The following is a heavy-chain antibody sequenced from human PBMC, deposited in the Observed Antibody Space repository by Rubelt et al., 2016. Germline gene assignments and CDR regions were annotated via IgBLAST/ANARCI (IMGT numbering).Heavy chain of an antibody. V-gene: IGHV1-18*01. J-gene: IGHJ3*02. CDR1: GYTFTSYG. CDR3: ARGARRYSMDPRNAFDI. CDR2: ISAYNGNT. Sequence: QVQLVQSGAEVKKPGASVKVSCKASGYTFTSYGISWVRQAPGQGLEWMGWISAYNGNTNYAQKRQGRGTMTTDTSTSTAYMELRSLRSDDTAVYYCARGARRYSMDPRNAFDIWGQGTMVTVSS. D-gene: IGHD4-11*01.